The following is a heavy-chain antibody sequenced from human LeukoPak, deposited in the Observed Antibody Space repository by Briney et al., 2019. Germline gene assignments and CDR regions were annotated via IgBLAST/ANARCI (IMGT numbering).Heavy chain of an antibody. J-gene: IGHJ4*02. CDR1: GASINDYY. CDR3: ARHSIAVAGTRQAY. Sequence: PSETLSLTCTVSGASINDYYWSWIRQPPGKGLEWIGYIYYSGSSHYNPSLNSRVTISLDTSKSQFSLRLNSVTAADTAVYYCARHSIAVAGTRQAYWGQGTLVTVSS. V-gene: IGHV4-59*08. D-gene: IGHD6-19*01. CDR2: IYYSGSS.